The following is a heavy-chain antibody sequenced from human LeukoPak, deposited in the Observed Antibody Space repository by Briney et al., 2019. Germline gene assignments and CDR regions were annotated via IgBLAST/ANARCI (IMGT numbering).Heavy chain of an antibody. CDR1: GFTFSSYS. D-gene: IGHD3-10*01. CDR2: ISSSSSYI. V-gene: IGHV3-21*01. CDR3: ARGGYYGSGSRWAFDI. Sequence: PGGSLRLSCAASGFTFSSYSMNWVRQAPGKGLEWVSSISSSSSYIYYADSVKGRFTISRDDAKNSLYLQMNSLRAEDTAVYYCARGGYYGSGSRWAFDIWGQGTMVTVSS. J-gene: IGHJ3*02.